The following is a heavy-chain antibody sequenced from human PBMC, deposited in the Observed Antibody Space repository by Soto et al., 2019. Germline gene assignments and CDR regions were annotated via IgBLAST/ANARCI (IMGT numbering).Heavy chain of an antibody. CDR2: ISWNSASM. D-gene: IGHD2-2*01. CDR3: TKDIGYCSSTSCPFDY. CDR1: GFTFDDYA. J-gene: IGHJ4*02. Sequence: GGSLRLSCAASGFTFDDYAMHWVRQAPGKGLEWVSGISWNSASMGYADSVKGRVTISRDNAKNSLYLQMNSLRAEDTALYYCTKDIGYCSSTSCPFDYWGKGTLVTVSS. V-gene: IGHV3-9*01.